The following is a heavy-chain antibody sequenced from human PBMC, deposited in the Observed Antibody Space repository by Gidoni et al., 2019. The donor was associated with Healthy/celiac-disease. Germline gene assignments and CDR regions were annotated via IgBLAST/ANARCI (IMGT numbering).Heavy chain of an antibody. CDR1: GGTFSSYA. Sequence: QVQLVQSGAEVKKPGSSVKVSCKASGGTFSSYAISWVRQAPGQGLEWMGGIIPIFGTANYAQKFQGRVTITADESTSTAYMELSSLRSEDTAVYYCAITGRYDYIWGSYRHSRGPFDYWGQGTLVTVSS. V-gene: IGHV1-69*01. D-gene: IGHD3-16*02. J-gene: IGHJ4*02. CDR2: IIPIFGTA. CDR3: AITGRYDYIWGSYRHSRGPFDY.